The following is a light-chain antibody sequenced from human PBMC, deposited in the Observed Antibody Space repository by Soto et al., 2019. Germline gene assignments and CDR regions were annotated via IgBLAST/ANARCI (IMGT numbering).Light chain of an antibody. CDR1: QSISTY. Sequence: DIQMTQSPSSLSASVRDRVTITCRASQSISTYLNWYQQKPGKAPKLLIFAASSLQSEVPSRFSGSGSGTDFTLTISSLQPDDFATYFCQQSYGSPSTFGQGTKLEIK. J-gene: IGKJ2*01. CDR3: QQSYGSPST. CDR2: AAS. V-gene: IGKV1-39*01.